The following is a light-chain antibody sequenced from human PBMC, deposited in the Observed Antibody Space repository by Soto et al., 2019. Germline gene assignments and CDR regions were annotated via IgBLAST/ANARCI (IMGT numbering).Light chain of an antibody. J-gene: IGKJ1*01. CDR3: QQYYSFPRT. CDR1: QSVSSSY. Sequence: EIVLTQSPGTLSLSPGERATLSCGASQSVSSSYLAWYQQKPGQAPRLLIFGASTLQSGVPSRFSGSGSGTDFTLTISCLQSEDFATYYCQQYYSFPRTFGQGTKVDIK. V-gene: IGKV3-20*01. CDR2: GAS.